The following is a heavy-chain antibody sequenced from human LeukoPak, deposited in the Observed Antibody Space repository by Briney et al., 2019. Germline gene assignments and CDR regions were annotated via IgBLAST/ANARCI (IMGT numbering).Heavy chain of an antibody. D-gene: IGHD3-22*01. J-gene: IGHJ4*02. V-gene: IGHV1-24*01. CDR1: GYTLTELS. CDR3: ATVLTNDDSSGYYYDYFDY. CDR2: FDPEDGET. Sequence: ASVKVSCKVSGYTLTELSMHWVRQAPGKGLEWMGGFDPEDGETIYAQKFQGRVTMTEDTSTDTAYMELSNLRSEDTAVYYCATVLTNDDSSGYYYDYFDYWGQGTLVTVSS.